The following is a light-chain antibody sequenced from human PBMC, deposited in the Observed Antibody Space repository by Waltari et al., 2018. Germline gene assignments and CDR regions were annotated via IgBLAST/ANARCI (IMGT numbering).Light chain of an antibody. J-gene: IGKJ1*01. V-gene: IGKV3-20*01. CDR2: DIS. CDR1: QSIGRS. CDR3: QKYERLPAT. Sequence: EIVLTQSPGTLSLSLGDRATLSCRASQSIGRSVVWYQQRPGQAPRLLIYDISRRATGIPDRFSGSGYGTDFSLTISRLEPEYFAVYYCQKYERLPATFGQGTTVEIK.